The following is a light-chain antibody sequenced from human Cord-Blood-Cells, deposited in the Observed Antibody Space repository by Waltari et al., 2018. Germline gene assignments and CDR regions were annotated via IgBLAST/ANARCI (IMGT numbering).Light chain of an antibody. V-gene: IGKV1-39*01. CDR1: QSISSY. CDR3: QQGYSTPWT. Sequence: DIQMTQSPSSRSASVGDRVTSTCRASQSISSYLKWYQQKPVEAPKLLINAASSLQSGVPSRFSGSGSGTDFTLTISSLPPEDWATYYCQQGYSTPWTFGQVTKVEIK. CDR2: AAS. J-gene: IGKJ1*01.